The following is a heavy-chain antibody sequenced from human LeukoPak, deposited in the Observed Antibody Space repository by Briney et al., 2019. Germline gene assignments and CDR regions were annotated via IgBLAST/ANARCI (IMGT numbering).Heavy chain of an antibody. CDR1: GFTVSSNY. Sequence: PGGSLRLSCSASGFTVSSNYMSWVRQAPGKGLEWVSVIYSGGSTYYADSVKGRFTISRDNAKNSLYLQMNSLRAEDTALYYCAKISDDFPRYGSGSYPDAFDIWGQGTMVTVSS. CDR2: IYSGGST. CDR3: AKISDDFPRYGSGSYPDAFDI. J-gene: IGHJ3*02. V-gene: IGHV3-53*05. D-gene: IGHD3-10*01.